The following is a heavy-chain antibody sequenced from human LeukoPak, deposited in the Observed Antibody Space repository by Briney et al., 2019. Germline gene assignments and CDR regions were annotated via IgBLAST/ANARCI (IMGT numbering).Heavy chain of an antibody. CDR1: GFTFSDYY. V-gene: IGHV3-11*01. CDR2: ISSSGSTI. CDR3: ASSGWYKDAFDI. D-gene: IGHD6-19*01. J-gene: IGHJ3*02. Sequence: PGGSLRLSCAASGFTFSDYYMTWIRQAPGKGLEWVSYISSSGSTIYYADSVKGRFTISRDNAKNSLYLQMNSLRAEDTAVYYCASSGWYKDAFDIWGQGTMVTVSS.